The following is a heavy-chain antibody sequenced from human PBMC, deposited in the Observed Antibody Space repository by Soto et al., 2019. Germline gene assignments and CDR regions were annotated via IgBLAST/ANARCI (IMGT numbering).Heavy chain of an antibody. CDR2: ISGYNGNT. CDR3: ARALGSPWIQVKFES. CDR1: GYNFTSYG. D-gene: IGHD5-18*01. Sequence: ASVKVSCKASGYNFTSYGISWVRQAPGQGLEWMGWISGYNGNTNYAQKLQGRVTMNTETSTSTAYMEMNSLKSEDTAIYYCARALGSPWIQVKFESWGQGTLVTVSS. V-gene: IGHV1-18*01. J-gene: IGHJ4*02.